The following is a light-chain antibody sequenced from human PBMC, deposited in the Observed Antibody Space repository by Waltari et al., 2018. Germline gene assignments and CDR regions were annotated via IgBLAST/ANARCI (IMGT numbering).Light chain of an antibody. CDR3: QQYEAFPVT. CDR1: QSVNRW. CDR2: KAS. J-gene: IGKJ1*01. V-gene: IGKV1-5*03. Sequence: DIQMTQSSTTLPAPVGERVTITCRASQSVNRWLAWYQQKPGKAPKLLISKASALQNGVAPRFSGVWSWTEFTLSISNLQPDDSSTYYCQQYEAFPVTFGHGTKVEIK.